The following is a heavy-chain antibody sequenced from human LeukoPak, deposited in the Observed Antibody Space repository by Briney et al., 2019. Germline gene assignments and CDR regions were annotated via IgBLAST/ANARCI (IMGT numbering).Heavy chain of an antibody. CDR3: ARLASSGWIGNYYYYMDV. CDR1: GGSISSSTYY. D-gene: IGHD6-19*01. Sequence: PSETLSLTCTVSGGSISSSTYYWGWIRQPPGKGLEWFGSSYYTGNNYYNPSLKSRVTISVDTSKKQFSLKLNSVTAADTAVYYCARLASSGWIGNYYYYMDVWGKGTTVIVSS. J-gene: IGHJ6*03. V-gene: IGHV4-39*01. CDR2: SYYTGNN.